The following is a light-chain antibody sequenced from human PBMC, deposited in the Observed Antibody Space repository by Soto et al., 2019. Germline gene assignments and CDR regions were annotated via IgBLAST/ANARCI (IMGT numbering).Light chain of an antibody. J-gene: IGKJ4*01. V-gene: IGKV1-39*01. CDR1: QSINSN. CDR2: AAS. Sequence: DIQMTQSPSSLSASVGDRVTITFRASQSINSNLNWYQQKPGKAPKLLIYAASSLQSGVPSRFSGSGSGTDFTLTISSLQPEDFATYYCQQSHTNPLTFGGGTKVDIK. CDR3: QQSHTNPLT.